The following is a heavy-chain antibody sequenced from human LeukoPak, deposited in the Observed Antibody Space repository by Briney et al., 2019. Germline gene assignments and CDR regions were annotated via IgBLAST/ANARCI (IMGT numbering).Heavy chain of an antibody. J-gene: IGHJ4*02. CDR1: GFTFSSYS. Sequence: GGSLRLSCVASGFTFSSYSMNWVRQAPGKGLEWVSSISTSNNYTSYADSVKGRFTISRDNAKNSLYLQMNSLRAEDTALYFCARATGYSSGWENFFDYWGQGTLVTVSS. D-gene: IGHD6-19*01. CDR3: ARATGYSSGWENFFDY. V-gene: IGHV3-21*01. CDR2: ISTSNNYT.